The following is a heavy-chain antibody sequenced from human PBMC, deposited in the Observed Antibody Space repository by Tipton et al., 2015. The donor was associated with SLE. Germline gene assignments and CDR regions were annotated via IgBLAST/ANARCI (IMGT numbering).Heavy chain of an antibody. CDR1: GGSISSYY. Sequence: TLSLTCTVSGGSISSYYWGWVRQPPGKGLEFIGSISYTGSTYYNLSLKSRVTISVDKSKNQFSLKLSSVTAADTAVYYCEGAATGTNYYLDVWGKGTTVTVSS. CDR3: EGAATGTNYYLDV. V-gene: IGHV4-39*07. D-gene: IGHD4-17*01. J-gene: IGHJ6*03. CDR2: ISYTGST.